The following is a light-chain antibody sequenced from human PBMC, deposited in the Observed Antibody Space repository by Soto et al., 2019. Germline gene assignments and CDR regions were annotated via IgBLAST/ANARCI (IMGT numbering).Light chain of an antibody. CDR1: QGISTY. CDR3: QQLNSGWYA. V-gene: IGKV1-9*01. J-gene: IGKJ2*01. CDR2: GAS. Sequence: DIQLTQSPSFLSASVGDRVTITCRASQGISTYLAWSLQRPGKAPKLLIYGASTLQSGVPARFSGSGSGTEVARTISSLQPEDFGTDDCQQLNSGWYAFGQGTELEIK.